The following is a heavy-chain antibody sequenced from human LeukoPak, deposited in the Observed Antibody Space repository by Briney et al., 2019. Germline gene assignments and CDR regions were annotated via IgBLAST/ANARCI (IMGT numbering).Heavy chain of an antibody. J-gene: IGHJ4*02. D-gene: IGHD3-9*01. V-gene: IGHV3-23*01. CDR2: ISASGGTT. CDR1: GFTFSSYA. CDR3: AKGDVLPRYPPFDY. Sequence: AGGSLRLSCAASGFTFSSYALSWVRQARGKGQEWGSVISASGGTTYYADSVKGRFTISRENSKDTVYLQMHSLRAEDTAVYYCAKGDVLPRYPPFDYWGQGTLVTVSS.